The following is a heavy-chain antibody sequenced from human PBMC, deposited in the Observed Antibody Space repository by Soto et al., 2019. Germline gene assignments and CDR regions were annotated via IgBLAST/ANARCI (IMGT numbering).Heavy chain of an antibody. CDR3: ARSXGFLYDSSGYYPRPFDY. CDR1: GYSFTIYW. Sequence: GESLKISCRGSGYSFTIYWIGWVRQMPGKGLEWMGIIYPGDSDTRYSPSFQGQVTISADKSISTAYLQWSSLKASDTAMYYCARSXGFLYDSSGYYPRPFDYWGQGTLVTVSS. CDR2: IYPGDSDT. V-gene: IGHV5-51*01. D-gene: IGHD3-22*01. J-gene: IGHJ4*02.